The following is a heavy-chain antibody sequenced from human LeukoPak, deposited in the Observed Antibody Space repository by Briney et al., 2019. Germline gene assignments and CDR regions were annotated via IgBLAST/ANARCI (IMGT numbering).Heavy chain of an antibody. CDR1: TLSRVG. V-gene: IGHV3-30*02. CDR2: IKSDGSYK. Sequence: GGSLRLSCATLSRVGMHWVRQAPGKGLAWVASIKSDGSYKFYADSVKGRFTISRNNSKNTLYLQMNSLRAEDTAVYYCATGPYSTGWYFDYWGQGTLVTVSS. J-gene: IGHJ4*02. CDR3: ATGPYSTGWYFDY. D-gene: IGHD6-19*01.